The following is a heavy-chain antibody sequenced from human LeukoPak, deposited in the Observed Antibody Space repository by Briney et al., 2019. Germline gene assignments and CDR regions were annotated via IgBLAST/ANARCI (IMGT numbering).Heavy chain of an antibody. CDR2: ISSGSTDI. V-gene: IGHV3-21*04. Sequence: GGSLRLSCAASGFTFSTYSMNWVRQAPGKGLEWVSSISSGSTDIYHADSVKGRFTISRDNAQNSLYLQMNSLRAEDTAVYYCAKFSGSSYFDYWGQGTLVTVSS. CDR1: GFTFSTYS. J-gene: IGHJ4*02. CDR3: AKFSGSSYFDY. D-gene: IGHD1-26*01.